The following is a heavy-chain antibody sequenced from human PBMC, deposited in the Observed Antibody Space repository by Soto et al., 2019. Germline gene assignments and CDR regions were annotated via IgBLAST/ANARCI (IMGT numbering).Heavy chain of an antibody. CDR3: ATEASANWNYYFDY. J-gene: IGHJ4*02. D-gene: IGHD1-1*01. V-gene: IGHV4-31*03. CDR1: GGSISSGGYY. Sequence: QVQLQESGPGLVKPSQTLSLTCTVSGGSISSGGYYWSWIRQHPGKGLEWIGYIYYSGSTYYNPSLKIRVTISVDTSKNQFSLKLSSVTAADTAVYYCATEASANWNYYFDYWGQGTLVTVSS. CDR2: IYYSGST.